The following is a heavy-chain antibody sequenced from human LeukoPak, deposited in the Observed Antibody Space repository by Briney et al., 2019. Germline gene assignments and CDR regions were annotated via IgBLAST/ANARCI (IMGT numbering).Heavy chain of an antibody. D-gene: IGHD1-26*01. CDR3: ATHHSGSPYPGAFDI. V-gene: IGHV4-4*02. J-gene: IGHJ3*02. CDR1: GGSISSSNW. CDR2: IYHSGST. Sequence: SGTLSLTCAVSGGSISSSNWWSWVRQPPGKGLEWIGEIYHSGSTNYNPSLKSRVTISVDKSKNQFSLKLSSVTAADTAVYYCATHHSGSPYPGAFDIWGQGTMVTVSS.